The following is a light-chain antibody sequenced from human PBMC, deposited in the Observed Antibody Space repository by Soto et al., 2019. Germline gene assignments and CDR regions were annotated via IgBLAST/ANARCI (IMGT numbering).Light chain of an antibody. CDR2: EVR. Sequence: QSALTQPASVSGSPGQSITISCTGTSSDVGGYNYVSWYQQHPGKAPKLMIYEVRNRPSGVFNRFSGSKSGNTASLTISGLQAEDEADYYCSSYTSSSIDYVFGTGTKLTVL. CDR3: SSYTSSSIDYV. V-gene: IGLV2-14*01. CDR1: SSDVGGYNY. J-gene: IGLJ1*01.